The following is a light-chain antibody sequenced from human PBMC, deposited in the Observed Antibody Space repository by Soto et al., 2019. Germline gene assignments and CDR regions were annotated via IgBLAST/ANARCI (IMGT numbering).Light chain of an antibody. J-gene: IGKJ3*01. Sequence: DIQMTQSPSSVSASVGDRVTITCRASQDINIWLAWYQQKPGKAPKLLIYAASNLQRGVSSRFSGSGTGTDFTLTISSLQPEDFATYYGQQANIFPFAFGPGTKVDIK. CDR1: QDINIW. CDR3: QQANIFPFA. V-gene: IGKV1D-12*01. CDR2: AAS.